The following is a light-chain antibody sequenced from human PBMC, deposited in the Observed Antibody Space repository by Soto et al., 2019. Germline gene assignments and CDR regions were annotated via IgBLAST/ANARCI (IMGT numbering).Light chain of an antibody. CDR3: SLYTSSSTVI. CDR2: EVS. V-gene: IGLV2-18*01. CDR1: SSDVGSYTR. Sequence: QSALTQPPSVSGSPGQSVTISCTGASSDVGSYTRVSWYQQPPGTAPKLMIYEVSNRPSGVPDRFSGSESGNTASLTISGLQAEDEADYYCSLYTSSSTVIFGGGTQLTVL. J-gene: IGLJ2*01.